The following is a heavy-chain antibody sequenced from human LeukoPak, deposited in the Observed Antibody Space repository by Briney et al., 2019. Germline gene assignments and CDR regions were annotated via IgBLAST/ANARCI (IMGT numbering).Heavy chain of an antibody. CDR2: IAYDGINK. Sequence: GGSLRLSCSASGFTFSTYGMHWVRQAPGKGLEWVAVIAYDGINKFYGDSVTGRFTISRDNSKQALYLQMNSLRVEDTAVYYCALCGGGACHKGYSEYWGQGTQVTVSS. D-gene: IGHD2-21*02. V-gene: IGHV3-30*03. CDR3: ALCGGGACHKGYSEY. J-gene: IGHJ4*02. CDR1: GFTFSTYG.